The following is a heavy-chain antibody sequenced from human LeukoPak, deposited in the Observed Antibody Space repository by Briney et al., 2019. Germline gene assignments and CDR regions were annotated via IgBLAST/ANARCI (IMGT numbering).Heavy chain of an antibody. V-gene: IGHV3-7*01. J-gene: IGHJ6*03. CDR2: IKQDGSEK. Sequence: GGSLRLSCAASGFTFSSYWMSWVRQAPGKGLEWVANIKQDGSEKYYVDSVKGRFTISRDNAKNSLYLQMNSLRAEDTAVYYCARDEPAGYYFGYYYYYMDVWGKGTTVTVSS. CDR3: ARDEPAGYYFGYYYYYMDV. D-gene: IGHD3-9*01. CDR1: GFTFSSYW.